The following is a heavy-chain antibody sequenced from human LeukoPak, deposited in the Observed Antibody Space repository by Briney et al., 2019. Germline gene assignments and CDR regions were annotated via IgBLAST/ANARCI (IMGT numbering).Heavy chain of an antibody. CDR1: GGSFSGYY. CDR2: INHSGTT. J-gene: IGHJ4*02. Sequence: SETLSLTCAVSGGSFSGYYWSWIRQPPGKGLEWIGEINHSGTTNYNPSLKSRVTISVDTSKNQFSLKLSSVTAADTAVYYCARGGYGFQYYFDYWGQGTLVTVSS. V-gene: IGHV4-34*01. CDR3: ARGGYGFQYYFDY. D-gene: IGHD6-13*01.